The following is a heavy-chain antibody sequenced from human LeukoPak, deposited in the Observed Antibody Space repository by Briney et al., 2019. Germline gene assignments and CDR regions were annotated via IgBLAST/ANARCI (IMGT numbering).Heavy chain of an antibody. J-gene: IGHJ3*02. CDR3: ARETYRGAFDI. Sequence: GALRLSCAASGFTFSSYAMTWVRQAPGKGLEGVSSITGSAGSTYYADSVKGRFTISRDNSKNTLYLQMNSLRAEDTAVYYCARETYRGAFDIWGQGTMVTVSS. V-gene: IGHV3-23*01. CDR2: ITGSAGST. D-gene: IGHD4-11*01. CDR1: GFTFSSYA.